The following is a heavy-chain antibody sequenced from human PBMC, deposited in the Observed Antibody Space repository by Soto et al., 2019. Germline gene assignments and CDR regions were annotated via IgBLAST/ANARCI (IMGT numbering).Heavy chain of an antibody. D-gene: IGHD5-18*01. Sequence: QVQLQESGPGLVKPSETLSLTCTVSGGSISSYYWSWIRQPPGKGLEWIGYIYYSGSTNYNPSLKSRVTISVDTSKNQFSLKLSSVTAADTALYYCARGQLWLFGMDVWGQGTTVTVSS. CDR3: ARGQLWLFGMDV. J-gene: IGHJ6*02. CDR1: GGSISSYY. CDR2: IYYSGST. V-gene: IGHV4-59*01.